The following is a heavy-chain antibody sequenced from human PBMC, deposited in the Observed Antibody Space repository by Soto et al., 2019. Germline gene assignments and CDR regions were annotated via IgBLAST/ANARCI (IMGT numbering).Heavy chain of an antibody. CDR2: IWYDGSNK. CDR1: GFTFSSYG. D-gene: IGHD1-1*01. Sequence: QVQLVESGGGVVQPGRSLRLSCAASGFTFSSYGMHWVRQAPGKGLEWVAVIWYDGSNKYYADSVKGRFTISRDNSKNTCYLQINSLRAEGRAVYYCASWRPQGSAPGGQGTLVTFSS. J-gene: IGHJ5*02. V-gene: IGHV3-33*01. CDR3: ASWRPQGSAP.